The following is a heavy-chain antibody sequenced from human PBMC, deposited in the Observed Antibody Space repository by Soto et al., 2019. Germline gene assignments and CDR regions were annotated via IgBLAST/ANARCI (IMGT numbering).Heavy chain of an antibody. CDR3: PRGAPLDY. CDR1: GYTFTSYA. Sequence: ASVKVSSQASGYTFTSYAIHWVRQAPGQRLEWMGWINAGNGNTRYSQKFQGRVTITRDTSASTAYMELRSLTSDDTAVYYCPRGAPLDYWGQGILVTVS. V-gene: IGHV1-3*01. CDR2: INAGNGNT. J-gene: IGHJ4*02.